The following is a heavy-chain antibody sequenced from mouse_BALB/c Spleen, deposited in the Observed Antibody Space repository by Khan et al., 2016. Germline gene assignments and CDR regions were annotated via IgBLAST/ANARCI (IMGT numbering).Heavy chain of an antibody. CDR1: GYTFTDYS. CDR2: INTETGEP. V-gene: IGHV9-2-1*01. CDR3: TPYNYEWCVDV. J-gene: IGHJ1*01. Sequence: QIQLVQSGPELKKPGETVKISCKASGYTFTDYSMHWVKQAPGKGLKWMGWINTETGEPTFADDFEGRFAFSLETSTSTAFLQINNLKNEDTATYVCTPYNYEWCVDVWGAGTMVTVSS. D-gene: IGHD2-12*01.